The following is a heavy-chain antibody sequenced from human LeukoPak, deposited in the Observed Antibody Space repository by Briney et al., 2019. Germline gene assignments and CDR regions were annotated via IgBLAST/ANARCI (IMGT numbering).Heavy chain of an antibody. V-gene: IGHV4-34*01. J-gene: IGHJ5*02. CDR2: INHSGST. Sequence: DPSETLSLTCAVYGGSFSGYYWSWIRQPPGKGLEWIGEINHSGSTNYNPSLKSRVTISVDTSKNQFSLKLSSVTAADTAVYYCARDGEVLSSSWFWFDPWGQGTLVTVSS. CDR3: ARDGEVLSSSWFWFDP. D-gene: IGHD6-13*01. CDR1: GGSFSGYY.